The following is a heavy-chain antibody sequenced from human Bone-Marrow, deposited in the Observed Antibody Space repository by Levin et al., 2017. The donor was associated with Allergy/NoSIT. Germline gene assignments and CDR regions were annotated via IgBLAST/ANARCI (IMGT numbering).Heavy chain of an antibody. CDR2: INHSGST. CDR3: ARGRRRNGYRTQRLRIFDY. D-gene: IGHD5-24*01. V-gene: IGHV4-34*01. Sequence: SETLSLTCAVYGGSFSGYYWSWIRQPPGKGLEWIGEINHSGSTNYNPSLKSRVTISVDTSKNQFSLKLSSVTAADTAVYYCARGRRRNGYRTQRLRIFDYWGQGTLVTVSS. CDR1: GGSFSGYY. J-gene: IGHJ4*02.